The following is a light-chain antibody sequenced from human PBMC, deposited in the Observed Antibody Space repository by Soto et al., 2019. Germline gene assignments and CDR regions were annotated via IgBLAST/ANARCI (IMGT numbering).Light chain of an antibody. J-gene: IGKJ1*01. CDR3: QQSYSTPPT. CDR2: AAS. CDR1: QSISSY. V-gene: IGKV1-39*01. Sequence: DIQMTQSPSSLSASVGDRVTITCRASQSISSYLNWYQQKPGKAPKLLIYAASSLQSGVPSRFSGSGSGTDFPLTISSLQPEDFATHYCQQSYSTPPTFGQGTKVEIK.